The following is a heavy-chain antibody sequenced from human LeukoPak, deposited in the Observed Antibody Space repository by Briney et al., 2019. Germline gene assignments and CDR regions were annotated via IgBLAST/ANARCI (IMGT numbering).Heavy chain of an antibody. CDR2: ISASGGSA. CDR3: AKVGRSGWSSSGGDF. J-gene: IGHJ4*02. CDR1: GFTFSSYA. V-gene: IGHV3-23*01. D-gene: IGHD6-19*01. Sequence: GGSLRLSCAASGFTFSSYAMSWVRQAPGRGLEWVSSISASGGSADYADSVKGRFPIARDNSNNTLYLQMNSLRAEDTAVYYCAKVGRSGWSSSGGDFWGQGTLVTVSS.